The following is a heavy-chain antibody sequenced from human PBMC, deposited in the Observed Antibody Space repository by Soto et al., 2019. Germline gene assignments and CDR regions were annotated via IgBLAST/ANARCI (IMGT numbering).Heavy chain of an antibody. Sequence: QVQLVESGGGVVQPGRSLRLSCAASGFTFSSYGMHWVRQAPGKGLEWVAVISYDGSNKYYADSVKGRFTISRDKSKNTLYLQMNSLRAEDTAVYYSAKGMTAMTYFDYWGQGTLVTVAS. J-gene: IGHJ4*02. CDR1: GFTFSSYG. D-gene: IGHD5-18*01. V-gene: IGHV3-30*18. CDR2: ISYDGSNK. CDR3: AKGMTAMTYFDY.